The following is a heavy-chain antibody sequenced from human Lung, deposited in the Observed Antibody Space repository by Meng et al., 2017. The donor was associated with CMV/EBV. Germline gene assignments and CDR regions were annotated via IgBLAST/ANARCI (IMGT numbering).Heavy chain of an antibody. CDR3: ARSDKTPQTRTLRGSDY. CDR1: GGSFSGYY. CDR2: INHSGST. V-gene: IGHV4-34*01. J-gene: IGHJ4*02. Sequence: SETLSLTCAVYGGSFSGYYWSWIRQPPGKGLEWIGEINHSGSTNYNPSLKSRVTISVDTSKNQFSLKLSSVTAADTAVYYCARSDKTPQTRTLRGSDYWGQGXLVTVSS. D-gene: IGHD1-1*01.